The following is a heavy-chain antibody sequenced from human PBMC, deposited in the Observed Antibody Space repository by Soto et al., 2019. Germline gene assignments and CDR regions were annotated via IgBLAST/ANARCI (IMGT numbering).Heavy chain of an antibody. Sequence: EVQLVESGGGLVQPGGSLRLSCAASGFTFSSYAMHWVRQAPGKGLEYVSAISSNGGSTYYANSVEGRFTISRDNSKNTLYLQMGSLRAEDMAVYYCARGIAGSVYGMDVWGQGTTVTVPS. CDR2: ISSNGGST. V-gene: IGHV3-64*01. CDR3: ARGIAGSVYGMDV. J-gene: IGHJ6*02. D-gene: IGHD2-15*01. CDR1: GFTFSSYA.